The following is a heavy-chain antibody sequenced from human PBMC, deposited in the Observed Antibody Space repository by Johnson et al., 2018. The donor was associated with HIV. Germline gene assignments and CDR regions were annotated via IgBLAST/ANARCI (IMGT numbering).Heavy chain of an antibody. V-gene: IGHV3-9*01. J-gene: IGHJ3*02. Sequence: VESGGGLVQPGTSLRLSCAAPGFTFNDYTMHWVRQAPGKGLEWVSGISWNSDTIVYADSVKGRFTISRDNAKNSLYLQMNSLRTEDTALYYCAKCRSREWEVRSAFDIWGQGTRVTVSS. CDR2: ISWNSDTI. D-gene: IGHD1-26*01. CDR3: AKCRSREWEVRSAFDI. CDR1: GFTFNDYT.